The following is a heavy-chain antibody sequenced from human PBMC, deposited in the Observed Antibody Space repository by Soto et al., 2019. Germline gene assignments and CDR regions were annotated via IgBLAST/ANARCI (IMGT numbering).Heavy chain of an antibody. Sequence: QVQLVESGGGVVQPGRSLRLSCAASGFTFSSHALHWVRQAPGKGLEWVAVISYDGSKKSYADSVRGRFTISRDNSENRLFLQINRLRAEDTSVYYCARDPFSSGYDYGEYWGQGTLVTVSS. D-gene: IGHD5-12*01. CDR1: GFTFSSHA. CDR2: ISYDGSKK. CDR3: ARDPFSSGYDYGEY. J-gene: IGHJ4*02. V-gene: IGHV3-30*04.